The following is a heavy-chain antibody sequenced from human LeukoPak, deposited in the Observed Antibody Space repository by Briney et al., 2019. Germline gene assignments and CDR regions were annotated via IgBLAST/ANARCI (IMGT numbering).Heavy chain of an antibody. CDR3: ARDRPWATRGLDY. J-gene: IGHJ4*02. CDR1: GGSLSHYY. D-gene: IGHD6-6*01. V-gene: IGHV4-59*01. Sequence: SETLSLTCTVSGGSLSHYYWNWIRQTSGKGLEWIGYIYYSGSTSYNPSLKSRVTMSVGTSKSQFSLKLTSVTAADTAVYYCARDRPWATRGLDYWGQGILVTVSS. CDR2: IYYSGST.